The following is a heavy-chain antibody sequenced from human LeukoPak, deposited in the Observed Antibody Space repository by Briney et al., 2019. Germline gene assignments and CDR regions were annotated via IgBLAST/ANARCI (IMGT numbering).Heavy chain of an antibody. J-gene: IGHJ4*02. D-gene: IGHD3-10*01. CDR3: ARDLGWFGVKTTANDDY. CDR2: ISGSGGST. Sequence: GGSLRLSCAASGFTFSSYATSWVRQAPGKGLEWVSAISGSGGSTYYADSVKGRFTISRDNAKNSLYLQMNSLRAEDTAVYYCARDLGWFGVKTTANDDYWGQGTLVTVSS. V-gene: IGHV3-23*01. CDR1: GFTFSSYA.